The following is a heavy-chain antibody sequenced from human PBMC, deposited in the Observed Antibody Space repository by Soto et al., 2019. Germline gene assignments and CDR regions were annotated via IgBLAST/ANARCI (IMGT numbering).Heavy chain of an antibody. CDR2: ISPFKGNT. V-gene: IGHV1-18*01. CDR1: GYTFTNYV. CDR3: ARSGEHPFDF. J-gene: IGHJ4*02. D-gene: IGHD6-25*01. Sequence: ASVKVSCKASGYTFTNYVIHWVRQAPGQGLEWMGWISPFKGNTKYAQKVQGRVSVTTNTSTNTVYMELSGLRYDDTALYYCARSGEHPFDFWGQGTLVTSPQ.